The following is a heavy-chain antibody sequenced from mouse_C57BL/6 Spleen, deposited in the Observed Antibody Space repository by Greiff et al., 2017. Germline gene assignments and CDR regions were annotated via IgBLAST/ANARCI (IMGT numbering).Heavy chain of an antibody. D-gene: IGHD2-4*01. CDR2: IYPGSGST. CDR1: GYTFTSYW. V-gene: IGHV1-55*01. Sequence: QVQLQQPGAELVKPGASVKMSCKASGYTFTSYWITWVKQRPGQGLEWIGDIYPGSGSTNYNEKFKSKATLTVDTSSSTAYMQLSSLTSEDSAVYYCARREGNYEYAWFAYWGQGTLVTVSA. J-gene: IGHJ3*01. CDR3: ARREGNYEYAWFAY.